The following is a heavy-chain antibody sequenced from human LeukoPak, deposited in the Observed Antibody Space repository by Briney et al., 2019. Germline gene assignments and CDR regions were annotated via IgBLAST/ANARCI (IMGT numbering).Heavy chain of an antibody. Sequence: GGSRRLSCAASGFTFRSYWMSWVRQAPGKGLEWVADIKQDGSEKYYVDSVKGRFTISRDNAKNSLYLQMNSLRAEDTAIYYCARDAYYASDYWGQGTLVTVSS. CDR3: ARDAYYASDY. CDR2: IKQDGSEK. V-gene: IGHV3-7*01. D-gene: IGHD2-2*01. CDR1: GFTFRSYW. J-gene: IGHJ4*02.